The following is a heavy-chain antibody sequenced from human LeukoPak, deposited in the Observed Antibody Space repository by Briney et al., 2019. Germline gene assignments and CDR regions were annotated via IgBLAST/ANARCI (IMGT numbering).Heavy chain of an antibody. CDR3: ARTYGSSWDSTYFDS. CDR1: GFIFSDHY. V-gene: IGHV3-72*01. D-gene: IGHD6-13*01. J-gene: IGHJ4*02. Sequence: GGSLRLSCAASGFIFSDHYMDWVRPAPGKGLEWVSRSRNKANGYTTENAASVKGRFTISRDDSTNSLYLQMNSLKTEDTAVYFCARTYGSSWDSTYFDSWGQGTLVTVSS. CDR2: SRNKANGYTT.